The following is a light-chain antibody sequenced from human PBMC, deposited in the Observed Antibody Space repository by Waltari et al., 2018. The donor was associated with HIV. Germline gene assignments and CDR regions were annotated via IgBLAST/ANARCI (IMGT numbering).Light chain of an antibody. Sequence: IVVTQSPLSLPVTPGVPASISCTSNQSLLYTNGYNYLDWYLQKPGQSPQLLIYLGSNRASGVPDRFSGSGSGTHFTLKISKLQTEDVGVYYCMQALQIPWTFGLGTKVEIK. CDR3: MQALQIPWT. J-gene: IGKJ1*01. CDR2: LGS. CDR1: QSLLYTNGYNY. V-gene: IGKV2-28*01.